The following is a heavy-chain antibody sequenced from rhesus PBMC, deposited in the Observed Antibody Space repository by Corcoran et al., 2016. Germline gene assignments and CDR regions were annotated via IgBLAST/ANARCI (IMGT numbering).Heavy chain of an antibody. CDR1: GGTISSGYYY. V-gene: IGHV4S12*01. J-gene: IGHJ4*01. CDR3: ARDRGAGTADY. D-gene: IGHD1-1*01. Sequence: QVQLQESGPGVVKPSETLSLTCAVSGGTISSGYYYWSWIRQPPGKRREWIGGIYSNSESTNSNPSLKSRVTISKDTSKNQFSLKLSSVTATDTAVYYCARDRGAGTADYWGQGALVTVSS. CDR2: IYSNSEST.